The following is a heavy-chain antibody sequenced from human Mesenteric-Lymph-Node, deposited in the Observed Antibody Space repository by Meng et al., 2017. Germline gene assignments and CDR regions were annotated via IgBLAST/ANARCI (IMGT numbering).Heavy chain of an antibody. J-gene: IGHJ4*02. D-gene: IGHD1-20*01. V-gene: IGHV3-7*01. CDR3: ARGYNYKLDY. Sequence: GESLKISCAASGFTFSSYWMSWVRQAPGKGLEWVANIKQDGSEKYYVDSVKGRFTISRDNAENSLYLQMNSLRAEDTAVYYCARGYNYKLDYWGQGALVTVSS. CDR2: IKQDGSEK. CDR1: GFTFSSYW.